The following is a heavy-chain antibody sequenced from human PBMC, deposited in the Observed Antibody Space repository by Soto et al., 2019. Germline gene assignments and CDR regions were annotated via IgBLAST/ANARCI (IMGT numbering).Heavy chain of an antibody. J-gene: IGHJ4*02. CDR2: IYTSGST. CDR3: ARATLSTGIAVAVEGPLDY. D-gene: IGHD6-19*01. CDR1: GGSISSYY. V-gene: IGHV4-4*07. Sequence: SETLAVTCTVSGGSISSYYWSWIRQPAGKGLEWILRIYTSGSTNYNPSLKIRVTMSVDTSKNQCSLKLSSVAAADTAVYYCARATLSTGIAVAVEGPLDYWGQGTLVTVS.